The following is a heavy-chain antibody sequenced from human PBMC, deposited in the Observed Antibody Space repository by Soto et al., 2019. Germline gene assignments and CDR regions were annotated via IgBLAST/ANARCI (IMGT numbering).Heavy chain of an antibody. V-gene: IGHV3-74*01. CDR2: INSDGSST. CDR1: GFTFSSYW. Sequence: PGGSLRLSCAASGFTFSSYWMHWVRQAPGKGLVWVSRINSDGSSTSYADSVKGRFTISRDNAKNTLYLQMNSLRAEDTAVYYCARRTIFGVVNVPWGQGTLVTVSS. CDR3: ARRTIFGVVNVP. J-gene: IGHJ4*02. D-gene: IGHD3-3*01.